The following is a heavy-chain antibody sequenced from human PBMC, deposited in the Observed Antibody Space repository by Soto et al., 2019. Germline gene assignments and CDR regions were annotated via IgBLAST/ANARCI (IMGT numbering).Heavy chain of an antibody. V-gene: IGHV6-1*01. CDR2: TYYTSQWYN. Sequence: QVQLQESGPGLVQPSQTLSLTCAVSGDTLSSSGVAWNWIRQSPSRGLEWLGRTYYTSQWYNDYATSVQSRININPATSQNQFSLQLNSVTPVDTAVYYFARGRVSAFDYWGQGTLITVSS. D-gene: IGHD4-4*01. J-gene: IGHJ4*02. CDR1: GDTLSSSGVA. CDR3: ARGRVSAFDY.